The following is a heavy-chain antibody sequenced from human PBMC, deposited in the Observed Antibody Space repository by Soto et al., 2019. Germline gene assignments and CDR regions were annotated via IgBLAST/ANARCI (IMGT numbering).Heavy chain of an antibody. CDR1: GFTVSSNY. Sequence: GGSLRLSCAASGFTVSSNYMSWVRQAPGKGLEWVSVIYSGGSTYYADSVRGRFTISRDNSKNTLYLQMKSLRAEDTAVYYCARDPPAIRHGMAVWGKGTLAPVYS. D-gene: IGHD3-9*01. J-gene: IGHJ6*04. CDR3: ARDPPAIRHGMAV. CDR2: IYSGGST. V-gene: IGHV3-53*01.